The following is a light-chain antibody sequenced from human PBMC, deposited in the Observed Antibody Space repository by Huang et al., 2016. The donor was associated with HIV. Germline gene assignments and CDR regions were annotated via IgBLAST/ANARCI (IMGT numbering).Light chain of an antibody. Sequence: DIQMTQSPSTLSASVGDRVTITCRASQSISIWLAWYQQKPGKAPKLVIYDTSSLQSGVPSRCSGSGSGTEFSLTISSLQPDDFATYYCQQCNTYPYTFGQGTKLEIK. J-gene: IGKJ2*01. CDR1: QSISIW. CDR3: QQCNTYPYT. CDR2: DTS. V-gene: IGKV1-5*01.